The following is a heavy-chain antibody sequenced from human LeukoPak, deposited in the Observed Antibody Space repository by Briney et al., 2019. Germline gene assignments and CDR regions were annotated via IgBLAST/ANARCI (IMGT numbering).Heavy chain of an antibody. CDR1: GFTFSSYA. Sequence: GGSLRLSCAASGFTFSSYAMSWVRQAPGKGLEWVSSISSSSSYIYYADSVKGRFTISRDNAKNSLYLQMNSLRAEDTAVYYCARVGNNYYDSSGYYSDYFDYWGQGTLVTVSS. D-gene: IGHD3-22*01. V-gene: IGHV3-21*01. CDR2: ISSSSSYI. CDR3: ARVGNNYYDSSGYYSDYFDY. J-gene: IGHJ4*02.